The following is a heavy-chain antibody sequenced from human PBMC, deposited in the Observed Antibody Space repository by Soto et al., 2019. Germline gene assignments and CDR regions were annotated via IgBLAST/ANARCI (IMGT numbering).Heavy chain of an antibody. Sequence: SETLSLTCAVSGGSISSSNWWSWVRQPPGKGLEWIGEIYHSGSTNYNPSLKSRVTISVDKSKNQFSLKLSSVTAADTAVYYCARYGGYDILTGLQYGFDPWGQGTLVTVSS. CDR1: GGSISSSNW. J-gene: IGHJ5*02. V-gene: IGHV4-4*02. CDR3: ARYGGYDILTGLQYGFDP. D-gene: IGHD3-9*01. CDR2: IYHSGST.